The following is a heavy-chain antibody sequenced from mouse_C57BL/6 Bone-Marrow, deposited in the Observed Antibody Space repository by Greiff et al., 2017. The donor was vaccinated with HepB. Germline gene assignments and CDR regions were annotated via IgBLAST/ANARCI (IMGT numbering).Heavy chain of an antibody. V-gene: IGHV14-4*01. CDR1: GFNIKDDY. D-gene: IGHD1-1*01. Sequence: EVQLQQSGAELVRPGASVKLSCTASGFNIKDDYMHWVKQRPEQGLEWIGWIGPENGDTEYASKFQGRATITADTSSNTAFLQLSSLTSEDTAVYYCTAITTVVVYYAMDYWGQGTPVTVSS. CDR3: TAITTVVVYYAMDY. J-gene: IGHJ4*01. CDR2: IGPENGDT.